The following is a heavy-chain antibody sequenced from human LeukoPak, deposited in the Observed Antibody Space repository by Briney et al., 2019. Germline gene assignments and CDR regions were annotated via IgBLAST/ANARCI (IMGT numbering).Heavy chain of an antibody. V-gene: IGHV3-9*01. Sequence: PRGSLRLSCAASGFTFDDYAMHWVRQAPGKGLEWVSGISWNSGSIGYADSVKGRFTISRDNAKNSLYLQMNSLRAEDTALYYCAKALLYYDILTGYFDYWGQGTLVTVSS. CDR2: ISWNSGSI. CDR1: GFTFDDYA. D-gene: IGHD3-9*01. J-gene: IGHJ4*02. CDR3: AKALLYYDILTGYFDY.